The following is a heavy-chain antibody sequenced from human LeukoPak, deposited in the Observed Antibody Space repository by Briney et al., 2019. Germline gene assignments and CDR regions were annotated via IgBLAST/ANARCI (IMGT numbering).Heavy chain of an antibody. CDR3: ARGHRDSMIVVAYLLDWWYFDL. CDR1: GYTFSSYD. V-gene: IGHV1-8*01. J-gene: IGHJ2*01. D-gene: IGHD3-22*01. CDR2: MNPNSGNT. Sequence: GASVKVSCKASGYTFSSYDINWGRQASGQGLEWMGWMNPNSGNTGYAQKFQGRVTMTRNTSINTAYMELSSLGSDATAVYYCARGHRDSMIVVAYLLDWWYFDLWGRGTLVTVSS.